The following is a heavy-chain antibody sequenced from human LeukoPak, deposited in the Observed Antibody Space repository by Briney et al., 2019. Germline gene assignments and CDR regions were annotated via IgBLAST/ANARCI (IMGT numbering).Heavy chain of an antibody. CDR2: IYYSGST. Sequence: SETLSLTFTVSGGSISSYYWSWIRQPPGKGLEWIGYIYYSGSTNYNPSLKSRVTISVDTSKNQFSLKLSSVTAADTAVYYCAREVGVRYFDWLSTPGAFDIWGQGTMVTVSS. CDR3: AREVGVRYFDWLSTPGAFDI. CDR1: GGSISSYY. D-gene: IGHD3-9*01. J-gene: IGHJ3*02. V-gene: IGHV4-59*12.